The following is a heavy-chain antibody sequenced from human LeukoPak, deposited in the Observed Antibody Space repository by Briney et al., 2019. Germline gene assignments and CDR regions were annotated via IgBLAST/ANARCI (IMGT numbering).Heavy chain of an antibody. CDR1: GGSFSGYY. CDR3: ARGRRITMVRGVIHGYNWFDP. J-gene: IGHJ5*02. V-gene: IGHV4-34*01. Sequence: SETLSLTCAVYGGSFSGYYWSWIRQPPGKGLEWIGEINHSGSTNYNPSLKSRVTISVDTSKNQFSLKLSSVTAADTAVYYCARGRRITMVRGVIHGYNWFDPWGQGTLVTVSP. D-gene: IGHD3-10*01. CDR2: INHSGST.